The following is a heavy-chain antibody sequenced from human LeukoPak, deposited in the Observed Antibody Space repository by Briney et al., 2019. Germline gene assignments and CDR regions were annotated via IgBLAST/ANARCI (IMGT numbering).Heavy chain of an antibody. CDR3: ARETYYYDSSGPSSLEGWFDP. V-gene: IGHV4-38-2*02. CDR1: GYSISSGYY. D-gene: IGHD3-22*01. J-gene: IGHJ5*02. Sequence: PSETLSLTCTVSGYSISSGYYWGWIRQPPRKGLEWIGSIYYSWSNYYNPSIKSRVTISVDTSKNQFSLKLSSVTAADTAVYYCARETYYYDSSGPSSLEGWFDPWGQGTLVTVSS. CDR2: IYYSWSN.